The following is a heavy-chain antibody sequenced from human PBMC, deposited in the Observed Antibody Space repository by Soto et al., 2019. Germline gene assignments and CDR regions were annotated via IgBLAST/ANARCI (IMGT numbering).Heavy chain of an antibody. CDR2: ISNSGST. CDR1: GGSISSGGYY. J-gene: IGHJ4*02. V-gene: IGHV4-30-4*01. D-gene: IGHD5-18*01. Sequence: SETLSLTCTVSGGSISSGGYYWTWIRQSPGKGLEWIGYISNSGSTGYNPSLKTRLSMSVDRSKNQFTLRLTSVTAADTAVYFCATESGSTYGYFDHWGQGTQVTVSS. CDR3: ATESGSTYGYFDH.